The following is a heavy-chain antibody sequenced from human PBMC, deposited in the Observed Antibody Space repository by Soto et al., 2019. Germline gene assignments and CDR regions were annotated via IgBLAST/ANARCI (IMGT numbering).Heavy chain of an antibody. D-gene: IGHD3-10*01. CDR1: GCSISSGGYY. J-gene: IGHJ4*02. CDR2: IYYSGST. Sequence: SETLSLTCTVSGCSISSGGYYWSWIRQHPGKGLEWIGYIYYSGSTYYNPSLKSRVTISVDTSKNQFSLKLSSVTAADTAVYYCARDSRFGELPIFDYWGQGTLVTVSS. V-gene: IGHV4-31*03. CDR3: ARDSRFGELPIFDY.